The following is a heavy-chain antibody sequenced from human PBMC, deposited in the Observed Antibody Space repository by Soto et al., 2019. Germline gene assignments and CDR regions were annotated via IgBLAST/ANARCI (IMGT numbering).Heavy chain of an antibody. CDR2: IYYSGST. D-gene: IGHD2-15*01. V-gene: IGHV4-39*07. Sequence: SETLSLTCTVSGGSISSSSYYWGWIRQPPGKGLEWIGSIYYSGSTYYNPSLKSRVTISVDTSKNQFSLKLSSVTAADTAVYYCARDSIYCSGGSCYAAFDIWGQGTMVTVSS. CDR1: GGSISSSSYY. CDR3: ARDSIYCSGGSCYAAFDI. J-gene: IGHJ3*02.